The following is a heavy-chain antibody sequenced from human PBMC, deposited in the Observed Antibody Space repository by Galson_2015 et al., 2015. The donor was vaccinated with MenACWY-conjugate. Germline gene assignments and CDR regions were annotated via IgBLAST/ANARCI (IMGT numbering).Heavy chain of an antibody. CDR1: GASTSTVNW. CDR3: ARAGALTCYFDY. V-gene: IGHV4-4*02. Sequence: ETLSPTCAVSGASTSTVNWWSWDRQPPGQGLEWIAEIYHSGSINYNPSLKSRVNMSVDKSKNQISLTLSAVTAADTAVYYCARAGALTCYFDYWGQGTLVSVSS. J-gene: IGHJ4*02. CDR2: IYHSGSI.